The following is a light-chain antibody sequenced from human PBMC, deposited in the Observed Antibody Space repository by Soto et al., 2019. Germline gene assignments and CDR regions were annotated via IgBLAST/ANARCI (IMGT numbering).Light chain of an antibody. CDR2: KAS. Sequence: DVVMTQSPLSLPVTLGQPASISCRSSQSLVYSDGNTYLQWFQQRPGPSPGRPIYKASDRDSGVPGRFSGSGSGTDFTLKISRVEAEDVGVYYCMQGTHWPLTLGGGTKVEIK. V-gene: IGKV2-30*01. J-gene: IGKJ4*01. CDR1: QSLVYSDGNTY. CDR3: MQGTHWPLT.